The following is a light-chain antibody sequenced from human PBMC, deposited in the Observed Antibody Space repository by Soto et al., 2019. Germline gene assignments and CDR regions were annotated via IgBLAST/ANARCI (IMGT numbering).Light chain of an antibody. CDR3: SSHAGSKNMV. CDR2: EVS. V-gene: IGLV2-8*01. Sequence: QSALTQPPSASGSPGQSVSISCTGTSSDVGGYNYVSWYQHHPGKAPKLMIYEVSKRPSGVSDRFSGSKSGNTASLTVSGLQAEDEADYYCSSHAGSKNMVFGGGTKLTVL. J-gene: IGLJ2*01. CDR1: SSDVGGYNY.